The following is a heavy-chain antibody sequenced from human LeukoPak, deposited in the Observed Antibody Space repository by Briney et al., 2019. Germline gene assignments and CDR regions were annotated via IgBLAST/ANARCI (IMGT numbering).Heavy chain of an antibody. J-gene: IGHJ4*02. V-gene: IGHV3-64*01. Sequence: PGGSLRLSCAASGFTFSSYAMHWVRQAPGKGLEYVSAISTNGGSTYYANSVKGRFTIFRDNSKNTLYLQMGSLRAEDMAVYYCARPAAAGTILYYFDYWGQGTLVTVSS. CDR3: ARPAAAGTILYYFDY. CDR2: ISTNGGST. CDR1: GFTFSSYA. D-gene: IGHD6-13*01.